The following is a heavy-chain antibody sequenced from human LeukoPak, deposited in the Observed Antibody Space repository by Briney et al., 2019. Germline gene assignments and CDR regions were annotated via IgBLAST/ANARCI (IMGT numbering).Heavy chain of an antibody. D-gene: IGHD5-18*01. CDR2: IIPILGIA. CDR1: GGTFSSYA. J-gene: IGHJ4*02. CDR3: ARDPDTAGYFDY. V-gene: IGHV1-69*04. Sequence: ASVKVSCKASGGTFSSYAIGWVRQAPGQGLEWMGRIIPILGIANYAQKFQGRVTITADKSTSTAYMELSSLRSEDTAVYYCARDPDTAGYFDYWGQGTLVTVSS.